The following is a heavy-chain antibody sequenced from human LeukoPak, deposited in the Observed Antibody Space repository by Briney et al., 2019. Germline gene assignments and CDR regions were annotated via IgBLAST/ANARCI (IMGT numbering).Heavy chain of an antibody. V-gene: IGHV3-15*01. CDR3: LYFWSGSSLVDY. D-gene: IGHD3-3*01. Sequence: PGGSLRLSCAASGFTFSDYYMSWIRQAPGKGLEWVGRIKSKTDGGTTDYAAPVKGRFTISRDGSKNTLYLEMYSLKTEDTAMYYCLYFWSGSSLVDYWGQGTLVTVSS. J-gene: IGHJ4*02. CDR2: IKSKTDGGTT. CDR1: GFTFSDYY.